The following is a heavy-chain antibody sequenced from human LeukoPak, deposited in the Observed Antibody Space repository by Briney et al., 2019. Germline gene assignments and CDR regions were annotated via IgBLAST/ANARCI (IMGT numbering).Heavy chain of an antibody. D-gene: IGHD3-9*01. Sequence: GGTLRLSCAASGFSFSSYGMSWVRQAPGKGLEWVSAISASGTSTYYADSVKGRFTISRDSSKNTVYLQMNSLRAEDTAVYYCAKHSYDIGWDYWGQGTLVTVSS. CDR3: AKHSYDIGWDY. CDR1: GFSFSSYG. V-gene: IGHV3-23*01. CDR2: ISASGTST. J-gene: IGHJ4*02.